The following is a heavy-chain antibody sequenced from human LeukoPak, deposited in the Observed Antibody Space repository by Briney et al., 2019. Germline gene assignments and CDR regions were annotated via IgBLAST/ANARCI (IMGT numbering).Heavy chain of an antibody. CDR3: AIGGAFDI. CDR2: INHSGST. V-gene: IGHV4-34*01. CDR1: GGSFSGYY. D-gene: IGHD3-16*01. Sequence: ASETLSLTCAVYGGSFSGYYWSWIRQPPGKGLEWIGEINHSGSTNYNPSLKSRVTISVDTSKNQFSLKLSSVTAADTAVYYCAIGGAFDIWGQGTMVTVSS. J-gene: IGHJ3*02.